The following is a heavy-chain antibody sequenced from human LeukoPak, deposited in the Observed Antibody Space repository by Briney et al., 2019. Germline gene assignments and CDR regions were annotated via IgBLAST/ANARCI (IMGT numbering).Heavy chain of an antibody. D-gene: IGHD6-19*01. Sequence: KPSETLSLTCTVSGGSISSSSYYWGWIRQPPGKGLEWIGSIYYSGSTYYNPSLKSRVTISVDTSKNQFSLKLSSVTAADTAVYYCARRRRSSGRYFYYFDYWGQGTLVTVSS. CDR3: ARRRRSSGRYFYYFDY. V-gene: IGHV4-39*01. J-gene: IGHJ4*02. CDR1: GGSISSSSYY. CDR2: IYYSGST.